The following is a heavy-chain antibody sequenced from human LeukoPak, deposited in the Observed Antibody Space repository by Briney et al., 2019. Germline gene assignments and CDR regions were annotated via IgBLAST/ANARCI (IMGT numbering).Heavy chain of an antibody. V-gene: IGHV4-4*07. J-gene: IGHJ4*02. Sequence: SETLSLTCTVSGGSISGYFWTWIRQPAGKGLGWLGRIYASGSTNYNPSLKSRVTMSVDTSKNQFSLKLTSVTAADTAVYYCAGLPYSAGWFFDYWGQGTLVTVSS. D-gene: IGHD6-13*01. CDR1: GGSISGYF. CDR2: IYASGST. CDR3: AGLPYSAGWFFDY.